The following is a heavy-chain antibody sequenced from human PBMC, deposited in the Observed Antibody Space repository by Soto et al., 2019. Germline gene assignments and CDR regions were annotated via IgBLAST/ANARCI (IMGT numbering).Heavy chain of an antibody. J-gene: IGHJ6*02. Sequence: QVQLQESGPGLVKPSGTLSLTCAVSGGSISSSNWWSWVRQPPGKGLEWIGEIYHSGSTNYNPSLKSPVTTSVDKSNTQFSLKLSSVTAADTAVYYCARALEGYATLYYYGIDVWGQGTTVTVSS. CDR3: ARALEGYATLYYYGIDV. V-gene: IGHV4-4*02. CDR2: IYHSGST. CDR1: GGSISSSNW. D-gene: IGHD5-12*01.